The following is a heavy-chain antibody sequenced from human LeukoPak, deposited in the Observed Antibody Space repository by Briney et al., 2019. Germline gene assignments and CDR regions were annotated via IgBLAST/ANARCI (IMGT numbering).Heavy chain of an antibody. Sequence: GGSLRLSCAASGFTFSDYYMSWIRQAPGKGLEWVSYISSSGSTIYYADSAKGRFTISRDNAKNSLYLQMNSLRAEDTAVYYCARDQTLGYCSGGSCYPGIAVAGPLDYRGQGTLVTVSS. J-gene: IGHJ4*02. CDR3: ARDQTLGYCSGGSCYPGIAVAGPLDY. CDR2: ISSSGSTI. D-gene: IGHD2-15*01. V-gene: IGHV3-11*01. CDR1: GFTFSDYY.